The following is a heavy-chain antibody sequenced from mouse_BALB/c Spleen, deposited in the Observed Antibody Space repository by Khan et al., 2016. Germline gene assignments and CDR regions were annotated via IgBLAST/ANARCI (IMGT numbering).Heavy chain of an antibody. CDR3: ARDGSWFAY. D-gene: IGHD2-3*01. CDR1: GFNIKDYY. CDR2: IDPENGNT. Sequence: VQLQQSGAELVRPGALVKLSCKASGFNIKDYYMHWVKQRPEQGLEWIGWIDPENGNTIYDPKFQGKASITADTSSNTAYLQLSSLTSEDTAVDYCARDGSWFAYWGQGTLVTVSA. J-gene: IGHJ3*01. V-gene: IGHV14-1*02.